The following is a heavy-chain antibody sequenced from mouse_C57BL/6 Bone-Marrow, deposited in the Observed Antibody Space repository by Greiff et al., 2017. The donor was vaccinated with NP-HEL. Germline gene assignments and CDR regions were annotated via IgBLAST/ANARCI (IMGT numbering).Heavy chain of an antibody. CDR3: ARLGVRGDY. CDR1: GYAFTNYL. J-gene: IGHJ2*01. Sequence: QLQQSGAELVRPGTSVKVSCKASGYAFTNYLIEWVKQRPGQGLEWIGVINPGSGGTNYNEKFKGKATLTADKSSSTAYMQLSSLTSEDSAVYFCARLGVRGDYWGQGTTLTVSS. V-gene: IGHV1-54*01. CDR2: INPGSGGT. D-gene: IGHD2-2*01.